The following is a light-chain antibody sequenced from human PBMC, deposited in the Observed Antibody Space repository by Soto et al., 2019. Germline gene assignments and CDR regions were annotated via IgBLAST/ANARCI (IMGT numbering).Light chain of an antibody. Sequence: EIVLTQSPGTLSLSPGERATLSCRASQSVSSSYLAWYQQKPGQAPRLLIYGASSRATGNPDRFSGSGSGTDFTLTISRLEPEDFAEYYWQQYGSSPFTFGPGTKVDIK. CDR1: QSVSSSY. V-gene: IGKV3-20*01. J-gene: IGKJ3*01. CDR2: GAS. CDR3: QQYGSSPFT.